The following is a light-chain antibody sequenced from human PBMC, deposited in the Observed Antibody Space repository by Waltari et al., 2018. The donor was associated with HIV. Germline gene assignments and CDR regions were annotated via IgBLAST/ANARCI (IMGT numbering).Light chain of an antibody. J-gene: IGLJ3*02. CDR1: TSNIGYNY. CDR3: ATWDDGLSGRRV. V-gene: IGLV1-47*01. Sequence: QYVLTQPPSASGTPGQRVTISCSGSTSNIGYNYVYWYQQFPGTAPKLLIYRNDQRPSGFPDRFSGSNAGTSASLAITGLRSEDEADYYCATWDDGLSGRRVFGGGTKLTVL. CDR2: RND.